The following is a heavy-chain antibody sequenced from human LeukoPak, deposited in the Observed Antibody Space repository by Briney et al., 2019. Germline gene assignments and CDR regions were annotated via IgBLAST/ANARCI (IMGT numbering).Heavy chain of an antibody. CDR1: GFIFSDYY. Sequence: GGSLRLSCAASGFIFSDYYMIWIRQAPGKGLDLVAYISSCGDTFFYADTVKDRFTISRDNSVDFLYLQMSSPRAEGTAVYYCGRGDGVSDYVWARSYWGKGTMVTVSS. J-gene: IGHJ4*02. CDR2: ISSCGDTF. D-gene: IGHD3-16*01. V-gene: IGHV3-11*01. CDR3: GRGDGVSDYVWARSY.